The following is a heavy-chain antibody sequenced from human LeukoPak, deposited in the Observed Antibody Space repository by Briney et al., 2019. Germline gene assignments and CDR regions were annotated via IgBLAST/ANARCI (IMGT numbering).Heavy chain of an antibody. CDR2: IYYSGST. J-gene: IGHJ4*02. V-gene: IGHV4-59*01. D-gene: IGHD2-2*01. CDR3: ARTVCSSTSCWFDY. Sequence: KPSETLSLTCTVSGCSISSYYWSWIRQPPGKGLEWIGYIYYSGSTNYNPSLKSRVTISVDTSKNQFSLKLSSVTAADTAVYYCARTVCSSTSCWFDYWGQGTLVTVSS. CDR1: GCSISSYY.